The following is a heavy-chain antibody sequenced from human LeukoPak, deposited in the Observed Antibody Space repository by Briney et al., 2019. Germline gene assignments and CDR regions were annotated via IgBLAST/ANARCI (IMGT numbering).Heavy chain of an antibody. V-gene: IGHV1-2*02. D-gene: IGHD3-9*01. CDR3: VRDSSDLLTGYFDY. Sequence: ASVKVSCKASGYTFTGYYIHSGRQAPGERLEWMGWINANRGGTNYTQTFQGRGTITRDTITSTPYMGLRRLRAADTPLYNSVRDSSDLLTGYFDYCGEGTLVTVSS. CDR1: GYTFTGYY. CDR2: INANRGGT. J-gene: IGHJ4*02.